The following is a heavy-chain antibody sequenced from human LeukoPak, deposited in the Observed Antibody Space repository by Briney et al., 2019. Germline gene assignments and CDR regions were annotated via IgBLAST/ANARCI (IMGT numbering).Heavy chain of an antibody. CDR3: AKEIRCSSTSCGSFDH. CDR1: GFTFSSYA. J-gene: IGHJ4*02. Sequence: GGSLRLSCAASGFTFSSYAMSWVRQAPGKGLEWVSVISGSGGSTYYADSVKGRFSISRDNPKNTLYLQMNRLRAEDTAVYYCAKEIRCSSTSCGSFDHWGQGTLVTVSS. CDR2: ISGSGGST. D-gene: IGHD2-2*01. V-gene: IGHV3-23*01.